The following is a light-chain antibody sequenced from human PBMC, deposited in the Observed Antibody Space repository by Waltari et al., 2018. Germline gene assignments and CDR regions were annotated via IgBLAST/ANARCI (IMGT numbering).Light chain of an antibody. J-gene: IGKJ4*01. CDR1: HYISSNY. Sequence: EIVLTQSPATLSLSPGETATLSCRASHYISSNYLAWYQQKPGQAPRLLIYDASKRATGIADRFSGSGSGTDFSLTISRLEPEDFAVFYCQQYGNSPVTFGGWTKVEIK. CDR2: DAS. V-gene: IGKV3-20*01. CDR3: QQYGNSPVT.